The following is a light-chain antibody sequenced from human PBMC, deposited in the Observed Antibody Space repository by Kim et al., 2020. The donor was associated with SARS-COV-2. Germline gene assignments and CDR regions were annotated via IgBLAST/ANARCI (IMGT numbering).Light chain of an antibody. CDR2: RNN. CDR3: AAWDDSLSGRGV. J-gene: IGLJ3*02. CDR1: SSNIGSNY. Sequence: ELTQPPSASGTPGQRVTISCSGSSSNIGSNYVYWYQQLPGTAPKLLIYRNNQRPSGVPDRFSGSKSGTSASLAISGLRSEDEADYYCAAWDDSLSGRGVFGGGTQLTVL. V-gene: IGLV1-47*01.